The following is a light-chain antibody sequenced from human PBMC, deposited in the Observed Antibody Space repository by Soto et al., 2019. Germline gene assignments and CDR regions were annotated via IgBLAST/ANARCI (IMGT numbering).Light chain of an antibody. CDR3: ISYTGSSTSYV. J-gene: IGLJ1*01. V-gene: IGLV2-14*01. CDR1: RSDIGSYNY. CDR2: GVS. Sequence: QSLLTQPASVSGSPGQSITISWSGTRSDIGSYNYVAWYQQLPGKTPKILIYGVSNRPSGVSSRFSGSKSGNTASLTISGLQAEDEADYYCISYTGSSTSYVFGSGTKVTVL.